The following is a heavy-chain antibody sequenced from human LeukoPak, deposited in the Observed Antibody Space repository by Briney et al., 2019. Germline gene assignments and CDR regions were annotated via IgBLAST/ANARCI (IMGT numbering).Heavy chain of an antibody. D-gene: IGHD3-22*01. J-gene: IGHJ3*02. CDR3: ARDRYDSSGYYYALGAFDI. V-gene: IGHV4-59*01. Sequence: SETLSLTCTVSGGSMRSYYWSWIRQPPGKGLEWIGYIYYSGSTNYNPSLKSRVTISVDTSKNQFSLKLSSVTAADTAVYYCARDRYDSSGYYYALGAFDIWGQGTVVTVSS. CDR1: GGSMRSYY. CDR2: IYYSGST.